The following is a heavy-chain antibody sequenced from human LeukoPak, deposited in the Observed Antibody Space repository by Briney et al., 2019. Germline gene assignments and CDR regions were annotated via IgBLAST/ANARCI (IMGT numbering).Heavy chain of an antibody. Sequence: ASVKVSCKASGYTFTSYGISWVRQAPGQGLEWMGWISAYNGNTNYAQKLQGRVTMTTDTSTSTAYMELRSLRSDDTAVYCCARVYTPYYDILTGPPHAFDIWGQGTMVTVSS. V-gene: IGHV1-18*01. CDR1: GYTFTSYG. CDR2: ISAYNGNT. D-gene: IGHD3-9*01. J-gene: IGHJ3*02. CDR3: ARVYTPYYDILTGPPHAFDI.